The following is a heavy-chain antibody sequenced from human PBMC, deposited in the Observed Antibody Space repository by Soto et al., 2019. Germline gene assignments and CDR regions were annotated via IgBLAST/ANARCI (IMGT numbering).Heavy chain of an antibody. V-gene: IGHV3-30*18. CDR1: GFTFASYG. D-gene: IGHD4-4*01. J-gene: IGHJ6*02. Sequence: LVESGGRVVRPGRSLTLSCAASGFTFASYGMHWVRQAPGKGLEWVATVSFDSKNKYYIDSVEGRFTISRDNSENTLSLQMNSLRHEDTAVYYCAKESVEATYSFYGLDVWGPGTTVIVSS. CDR2: VSFDSKNK. CDR3: AKESVEATYSFYGLDV.